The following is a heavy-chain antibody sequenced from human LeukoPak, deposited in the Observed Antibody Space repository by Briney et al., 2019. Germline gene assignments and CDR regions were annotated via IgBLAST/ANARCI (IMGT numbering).Heavy chain of an antibody. CDR2: INHSGST. D-gene: IGHD3-10*01. V-gene: IGHV4-34*01. CDR1: GGSFSGYY. Sequence: SETLSLTCAVYGGSFSGYYWSWIRQPPGKGLEWIGEINHSGSTNYNPSLKSRVTISVDTSKNQFSLKLSSVTAADTAAYYCARGGSYYYGSGSYYAWGQGTLVTVSS. CDR3: ARGGSYYYGSGSYYA. J-gene: IGHJ5*02.